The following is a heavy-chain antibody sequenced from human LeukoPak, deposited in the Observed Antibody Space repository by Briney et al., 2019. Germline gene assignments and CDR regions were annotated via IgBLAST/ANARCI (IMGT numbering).Heavy chain of an antibody. J-gene: IGHJ6*02. CDR3: ARVQLERRHPLGYYGMDV. CDR2: INAGNGNT. CDR1: GYTFTSYA. D-gene: IGHD1-1*01. V-gene: IGHV1-3*01. Sequence: ASVKVSCKASGYTFTSYAMHWVRQAPGQRLEWMGWINAGNGNTKYSQKFQGRVTITRDTSASTAYMELSSLRSEDTAVYYCARVQLERRHPLGYYGMDVWGQGTTVTVSS.